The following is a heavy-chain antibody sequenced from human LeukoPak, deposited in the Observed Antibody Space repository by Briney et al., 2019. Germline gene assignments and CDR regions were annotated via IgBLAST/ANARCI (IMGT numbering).Heavy chain of an antibody. CDR3: ARDRRHYYGSGSYYYYMDV. V-gene: IGHV4-39*07. Sequence: PSETLSLTCTVSSGSISTSNYYWGWVRQPPGKALEWIGNIYYSGSTYYNPSLKSRVTMSVDTSKDQFSLKLSSVTAADTAVYYCARDRRHYYGSGSYYYYMDVWGKGTTVTISS. J-gene: IGHJ6*03. CDR1: SGSISTSNYY. CDR2: IYYSGST. D-gene: IGHD3-10*01.